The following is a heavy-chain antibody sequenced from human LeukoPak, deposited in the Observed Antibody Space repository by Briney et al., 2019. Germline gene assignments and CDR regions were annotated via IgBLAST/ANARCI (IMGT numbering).Heavy chain of an antibody. Sequence: GGSLRLSCAASGFTFSSYAMSWGRQAPGKGLEWVSSISGSGGRTDYADSVKGRFTISRDNSKNTLYLQMNSLRADDTAVYYCAKGRGHCINGVCHNYYYMDVWGKGTTVTVS. D-gene: IGHD2-8*01. CDR3: AKGRGHCINGVCHNYYYMDV. CDR2: ISGSGGRT. J-gene: IGHJ6*03. V-gene: IGHV3-23*01. CDR1: GFTFSSYA.